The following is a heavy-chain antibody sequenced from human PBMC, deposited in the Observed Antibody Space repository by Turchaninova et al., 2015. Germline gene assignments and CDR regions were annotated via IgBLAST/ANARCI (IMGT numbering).Heavy chain of an antibody. Sequence: QLQLQESGPGLVKPSETLSLTCSVSGGSISSSSYYWGWIRQPQGKGLEWVGKIYYSGITQYNPSLNSRVTISVDTSRNNFSLKLGSFTATDTAVYYCARSRSGTSGRPLEYWGQGTLVTVSS. CDR3: ARSRSGTSGRPLEY. CDR1: GGSISSSSYY. J-gene: IGHJ4*02. CDR2: IYYSGIT. D-gene: IGHD1-7*01. V-gene: IGHV4-39*07.